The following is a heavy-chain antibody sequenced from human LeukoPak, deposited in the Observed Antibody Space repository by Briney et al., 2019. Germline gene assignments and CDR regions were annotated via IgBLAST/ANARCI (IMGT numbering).Heavy chain of an antibody. V-gene: IGHV1-46*01. J-gene: IGHJ4*02. D-gene: IGHD1-26*01. Sequence: ASVKVSCKASGYTFTNYYMQWVRQAPGQGLEWMGIINPSGGGTSYAQNFQGRVTMTRDTSTSTVYMALSSLTSEDTAVYYWARSIVGDTTSDYWGQGTLVTVSS. CDR2: INPSGGGT. CDR3: ARSIVGDTTSDY. CDR1: GYTFTNYY.